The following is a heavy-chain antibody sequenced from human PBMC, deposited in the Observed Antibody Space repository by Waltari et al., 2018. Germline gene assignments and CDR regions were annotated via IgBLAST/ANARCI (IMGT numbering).Heavy chain of an antibody. D-gene: IGHD6-19*01. J-gene: IGHJ6*02. V-gene: IGHV3-74*01. Sequence: EVVLVQSGGGLVQPGGSLRRSCAASGFTLSNYWMYWVRQTPGKWLIWGSSINPATGTTNYGDSVRGRFTISGDNAKNTLFLQMDSLRDEDTAIYYCVRGSNGWPGMDIWGQGATVTVSS. CDR3: VRGSNGWPGMDI. CDR1: GFTLSNYW. CDR2: INPATGTT.